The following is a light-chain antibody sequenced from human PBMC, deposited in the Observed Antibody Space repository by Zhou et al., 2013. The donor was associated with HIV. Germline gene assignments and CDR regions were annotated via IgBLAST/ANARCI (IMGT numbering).Light chain of an antibody. CDR3: QQYDSSIPT. CDR1: QSLGNY. Sequence: EVVLTQSPSTLSLSPGERVTLSCRASQSLGNYLAWYQQKPGQAPRLLISVASSRATGIADRFSGSGSGTDFALTISRLEPEDFAVYYCQQYDSSIPTFGQGTKVEIK. J-gene: IGKJ1*01. CDR2: VAS. V-gene: IGKV3-20*01.